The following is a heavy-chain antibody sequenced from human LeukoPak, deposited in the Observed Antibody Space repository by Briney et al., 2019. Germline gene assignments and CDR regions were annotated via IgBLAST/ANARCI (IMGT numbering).Heavy chain of an antibody. D-gene: IGHD3-22*01. CDR2: INRDGSSA. CDR1: GFSFNNYW. V-gene: IGHV3-74*01. J-gene: IGHJ4*02. CDR3: ARPDSSGHPTN. Sequence: GGSLRLSCTASGFSFNNYWMHWVRQAPGLGLVWVSRINRDGSSANYVDSVKGRFTISRDNAKNTLYLQMDSLTAEDTAMYYCARPDSSGHPTNWGQGTLVTVSS.